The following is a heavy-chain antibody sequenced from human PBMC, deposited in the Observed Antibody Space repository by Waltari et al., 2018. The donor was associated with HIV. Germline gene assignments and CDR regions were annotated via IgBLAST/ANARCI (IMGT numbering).Heavy chain of an antibody. J-gene: IGHJ3*01. D-gene: IGHD3-16*01. CDR2: CDAAEEKI. V-gene: IGHV1-24*01. CDR3: GGGGSAFDV. CDR1: GYTLSELA. Sequence: VQLVQSGAEVKKPGASVKVSCKVSGYTLSELALHWVRQSPGKGLEWMGGCDAAEEKIGDAQKFQARSPMTRDPSSGSTYMDRPGVGFDGAAVYYLGGGGSAFDVWGQGTMVTVSS.